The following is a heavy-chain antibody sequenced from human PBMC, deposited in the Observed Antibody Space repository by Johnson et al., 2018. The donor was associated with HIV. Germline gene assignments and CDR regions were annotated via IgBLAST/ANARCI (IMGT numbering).Heavy chain of an antibody. CDR2: ISYDGSDK. Sequence: QVQLVESGGGVVQPGRSPRLSCAASGFTFSSYAMHWVRQAPAKGLEWVAVISYDGSDKYYAASVKGRFTISRDDSKSTLYLQMKSMKTEDTAVYYCTTVARWIRTVAAFDVWGQGTMVTVSS. D-gene: IGHD5-18*01. CDR1: GFTFSSYA. V-gene: IGHV3-30*04. CDR3: TTVARWIRTVAAFDV. J-gene: IGHJ3*01.